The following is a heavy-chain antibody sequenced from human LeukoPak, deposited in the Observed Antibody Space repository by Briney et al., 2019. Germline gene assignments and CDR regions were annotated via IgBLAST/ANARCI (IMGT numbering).Heavy chain of an antibody. Sequence: GGSLRLSCAASGFTFSSYAMSWVRQAPGKGLEWVSAISGSGGSTYYADSVKGRFTISRDNSKNTLYLQMNSLRAEDTAVYYCAKDRVTIFGVVIFPFDYWGQGTLVTVSS. J-gene: IGHJ4*02. CDR3: AKDRVTIFGVVIFPFDY. V-gene: IGHV3-23*01. CDR1: GFTFSSYA. CDR2: ISGSGGST. D-gene: IGHD3-3*01.